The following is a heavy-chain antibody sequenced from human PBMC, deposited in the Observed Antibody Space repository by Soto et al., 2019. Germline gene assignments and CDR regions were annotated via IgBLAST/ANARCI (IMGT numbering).Heavy chain of an antibody. V-gene: IGHV1-18*04. CDR3: AREALGVYASWFDP. J-gene: IGHJ5*02. CDR1: GYIFTTYS. Sequence: QIQLVQSASEVRMPGASVKVSCKASGYIFTTYSITWVRQAPGQGLEWMGWGSASNGKTNYAQKFQDRATMTTDTSTTTAYMELRSLRSDDTAVYYCAREALGVYASWFDPWGQGTLVTVSS. CDR2: GSASNGKT. D-gene: IGHD2-2*01.